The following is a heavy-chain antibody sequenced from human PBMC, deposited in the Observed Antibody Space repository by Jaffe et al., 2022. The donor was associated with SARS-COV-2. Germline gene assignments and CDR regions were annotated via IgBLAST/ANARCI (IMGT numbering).Heavy chain of an antibody. CDR1: GFTFSSFV. D-gene: IGHD3-16*01. CDR3: AREERGTYYFDN. CDR2: LSYDESSQ. J-gene: IGHJ4*02. Sequence: QVQLVEFGGGVVQPGRSLRLSCAASGFTFSSFVMHWVRQAPGKGLEWVAVLSYDESSQHYADSVKGRFTISRDTSTNTLYLQMNSLRAEDTAVYYCAREERGTYYFDNWGQGSLVTVSS. V-gene: IGHV3-30*04.